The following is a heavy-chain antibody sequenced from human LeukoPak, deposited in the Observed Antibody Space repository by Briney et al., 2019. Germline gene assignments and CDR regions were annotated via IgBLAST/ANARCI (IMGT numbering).Heavy chain of an antibody. V-gene: IGHV1-18*01. CDR1: GYTFSIYG. J-gene: IGHJ4*02. D-gene: IGHD4-17*01. Sequence: EASVKVSCKASGYTFSIYGVTWVRQAPGQGLEWMGWISAYSGNTNYAQKVQGRVTITADKSTSTAYMELSSLRSEDTAVYYCARDSTPYGDYSYWGQGTLVTVSS. CDR2: ISAYSGNT. CDR3: ARDSTPYGDYSY.